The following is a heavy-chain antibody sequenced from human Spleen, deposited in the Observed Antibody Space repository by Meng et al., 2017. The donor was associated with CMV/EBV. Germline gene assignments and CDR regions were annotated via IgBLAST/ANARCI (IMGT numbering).Heavy chain of an antibody. CDR1: GYPFTDYY. J-gene: IGHJ2*01. V-gene: IGHV1-2*06. CDR3: ARSRTGVFGYFDL. D-gene: IGHD7-27*01. CDR2: INPNPGDT. Sequence: KSSGYPFTDYYIHWVRQAPGKGLEWMGRINPNPGDTNYAPKFQGRVTMTRDTSIRTAYMELRRLRSDDTAVYYCARSRTGVFGYFDLWGRGTLVTVSS.